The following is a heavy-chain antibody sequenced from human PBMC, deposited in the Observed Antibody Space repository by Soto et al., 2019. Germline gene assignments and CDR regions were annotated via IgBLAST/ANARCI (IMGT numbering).Heavy chain of an antibody. CDR3: ARLPWADYGGIFDP. D-gene: IGHD4-17*01. V-gene: IGHV4-30-2*02. CDR2: IYHSGST. Sequence: SETLSLTCAVSGGSISSGGYSWSWIRQPPGKGLECIGYIYHSGSTYYNPSLKSRVTISVDRSKNQFSLKLYSVTTADTAMYYCARLPWADYGGIFDPWGQGTLVTVSS. J-gene: IGHJ5*02. CDR1: GGSISSGGYS.